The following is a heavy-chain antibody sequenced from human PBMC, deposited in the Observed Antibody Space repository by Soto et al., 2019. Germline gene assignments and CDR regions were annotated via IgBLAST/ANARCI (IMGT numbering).Heavy chain of an antibody. D-gene: IGHD6-19*01. CDR1: GFFITNGYY. J-gene: IGHJ4*02. CDR2: IYHNGRT. V-gene: IGHV4-38-2*02. CDR3: ARDRAAVAGTFDY. Sequence: PSETLSLTCAVSGFFITNGYYWGWIRQPPGKGLEWIGSIYHNGRTYYNPSLKSRVTISVDTSKNHFSLRLNSVTAADTATYYCARDRAAVAGTFDYWGQGIPVTVSS.